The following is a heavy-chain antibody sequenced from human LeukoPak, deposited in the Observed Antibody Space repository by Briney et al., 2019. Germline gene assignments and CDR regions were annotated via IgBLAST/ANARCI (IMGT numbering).Heavy chain of an antibody. CDR1: GFTFSGYS. CDR3: AKDRQSRGSPGFDY. J-gene: IGHJ4*02. Sequence: PGGSLRLSCAASGFTFSGYSMSWVRQAPGKGPEWDSTISGSGDATYYADSVKGRFTISRDNSKNTLYVQMNSLRAEDTAVYYCAKDRQSRGSPGFDYWGQGALVIVSS. V-gene: IGHV3-23*01. D-gene: IGHD3-22*01. CDR2: ISGSGDAT.